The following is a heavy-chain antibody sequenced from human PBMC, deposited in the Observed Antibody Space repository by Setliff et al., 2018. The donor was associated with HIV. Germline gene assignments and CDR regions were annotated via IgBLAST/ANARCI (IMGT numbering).Heavy chain of an antibody. J-gene: IGHJ4*02. V-gene: IGHV4-4*07. D-gene: IGHD6-13*01. Sequence: LSLTCNISGVSIPTNYWNWIRQPAGKGLEWIGRIYTTGGTNYNPALKSRVTMSIDTSKNQISLKLNSATAADTATYYCARSNPGITAGLLAYWGPGTLVTVSS. CDR3: ARSNPGITAGLLAY. CDR1: GVSIPTNY. CDR2: IYTTGGT.